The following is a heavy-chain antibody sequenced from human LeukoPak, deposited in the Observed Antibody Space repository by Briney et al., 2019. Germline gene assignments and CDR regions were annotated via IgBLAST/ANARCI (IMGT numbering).Heavy chain of an antibody. J-gene: IGHJ4*02. Sequence: GGSLRLSCAASGFTFSSYGMHWVRQAPGKGLEWVAVISYDGSNKYYADSVKGRFTISRDNSKNTLYLQMNSLRAEDTAVYYCAKAGSYYYGSGSLDYWGQGTLVTVSS. CDR1: GFTFSSYG. CDR2: ISYDGSNK. D-gene: IGHD3-10*01. V-gene: IGHV3-30*18. CDR3: AKAGSYYYGSGSLDY.